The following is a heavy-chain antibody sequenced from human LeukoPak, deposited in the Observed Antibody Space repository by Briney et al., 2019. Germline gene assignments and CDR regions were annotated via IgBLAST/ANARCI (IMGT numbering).Heavy chain of an antibody. Sequence: SETLSLTCTVSGGSISSNNYYWGWIRQPPGKGLEWIGEINHSGSTNYNPSLKSRVTISVDTSKNQFSLKLSSVTAADTAVYYCASRTFGGVHTLFDYWGQGTLVTVSS. CDR2: INHSGST. V-gene: IGHV4-39*07. J-gene: IGHJ4*02. CDR3: ASRTFGGVHTLFDY. D-gene: IGHD3-16*01. CDR1: GGSISSNNYY.